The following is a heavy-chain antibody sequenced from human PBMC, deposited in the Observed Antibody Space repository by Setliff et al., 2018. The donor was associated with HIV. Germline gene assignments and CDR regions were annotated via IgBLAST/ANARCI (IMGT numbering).Heavy chain of an antibody. CDR3: ARDLTYYNILTGYGPTYSDY. CDR1: GFTFSSYW. J-gene: IGHJ4*02. V-gene: IGHV3-21*01. Sequence: PGGSLRLSCAASGFTFSSYWMSWVRQAPGKGLEWVSSMSSSESYTYYADSVKGRFTISRDNAKNSLYLQMNGLTADDTGVYYCARDLTYYNILTGYGPTYSDYWGQGTLVTVSS. CDR2: MSSSESYT. D-gene: IGHD3-9*01.